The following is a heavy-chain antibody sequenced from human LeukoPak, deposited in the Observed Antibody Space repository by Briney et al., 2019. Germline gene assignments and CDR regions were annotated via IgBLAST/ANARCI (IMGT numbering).Heavy chain of an antibody. CDR1: GWSTSDYY. CDR3: ARGGTLFTYFDS. CDR2: IYYTGNT. V-gene: IGHV4-4*07. D-gene: IGHD3-10*02. J-gene: IGHJ4*02. Sequence: SETLSLTCSVSGWSTSDYYWNWIRQPAGPGLEWLGRIYYTGNTAYNPSLASRLTMSLDTAKNQFSLKVTSVTAADTAVYYCARGGTLFTYFDSWGQGTLVTVSS.